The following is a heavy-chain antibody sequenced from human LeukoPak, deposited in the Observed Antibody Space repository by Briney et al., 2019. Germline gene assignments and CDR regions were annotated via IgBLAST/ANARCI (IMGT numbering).Heavy chain of an antibody. CDR1: GGSISSSSYY. Sequence: SENLSLTCTVSGGSISSSSYYWGWIRQPPGKGLEWIGSLYYSGSTHYNPSLKSRVTISVDTSKNQFSLKLTSVTAADTAVYYCANSANYGGNSGFFDYWGQGTLVTVSS. D-gene: IGHD4-23*01. J-gene: IGHJ4*02. CDR3: ANSANYGGNSGFFDY. CDR2: LYYSGST. V-gene: IGHV4-39*01.